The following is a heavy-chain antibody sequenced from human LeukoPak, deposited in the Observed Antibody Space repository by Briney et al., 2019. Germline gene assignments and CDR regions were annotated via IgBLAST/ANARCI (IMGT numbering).Heavy chain of an antibody. Sequence: GASVKVSCKASGYIFTSYGISWVRQAPGQGLEWMGWISGYKGNTNYAQKLQGGLTMTTDTSTNTAYMELRSLRYDDTAVYYCARSSIKEGLGGLYNYYYYMDVWGKGTTVIISS. CDR2: ISGYKGNT. CDR1: GYIFTSYG. J-gene: IGHJ6*03. V-gene: IGHV1-18*01. CDR3: ARSSIKEGLGGLYNYYYYMDV. D-gene: IGHD3-16*01.